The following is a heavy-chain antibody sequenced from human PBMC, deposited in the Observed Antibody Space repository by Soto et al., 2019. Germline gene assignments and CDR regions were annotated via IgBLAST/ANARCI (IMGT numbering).Heavy chain of an antibody. J-gene: IGHJ4*02. Sequence: SETLSLTCAVWGGSPSGYYWSWIRQPPGKGLEWIGEINHSGTTNYNPSLKSRVTISVDTSNNQFSLKLSSVTAADTAVYYCARDGYNYGSFDYWGQGTLVTVSS. V-gene: IGHV4-34*01. CDR1: GGSPSGYY. CDR3: ARDGYNYGSFDY. D-gene: IGHD5-18*01. CDR2: INHSGTT.